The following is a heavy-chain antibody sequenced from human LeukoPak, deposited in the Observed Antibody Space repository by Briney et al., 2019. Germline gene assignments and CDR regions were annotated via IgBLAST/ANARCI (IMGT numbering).Heavy chain of an antibody. CDR1: RFTFSSYE. D-gene: IGHD6-19*01. V-gene: IGHV3-48*03. CDR2: ISSSGSTI. Sequence: GGSLRLSCVASRFTFSSYEMNWVRQAPGKGLEWVSYISSSGSTIYCADSVKGRVTIPRDNAKNSLYLQMNSLRAEDTAVYYCARLSGWYFFDSWGQGTLVTVSS. J-gene: IGHJ4*02. CDR3: ARLSGWYFFDS.